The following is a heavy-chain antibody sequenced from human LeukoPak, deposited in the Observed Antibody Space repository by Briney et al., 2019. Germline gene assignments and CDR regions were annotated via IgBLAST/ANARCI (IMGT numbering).Heavy chain of an antibody. CDR3: AKALSPAAYYFDY. CDR1: GFTFSSYG. V-gene: IGHV3-30*18. J-gene: IGHJ4*02. D-gene: IGHD3-16*01. Sequence: PGRSLRLSCAASGFTFSSYGMHWVRQASGKGLEWVAVISYDGSNKYYADSVKGRFTISRDNSKNTLYLQMNSLRAEDTAVYYCAKALSPAAYYFDYWGQGTLVTVSS. CDR2: ISYDGSNK.